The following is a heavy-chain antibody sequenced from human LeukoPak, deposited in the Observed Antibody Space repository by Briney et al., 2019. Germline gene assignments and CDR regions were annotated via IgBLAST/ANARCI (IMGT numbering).Heavy chain of an antibody. CDR3: ANLGITMIVVVY. J-gene: IGHJ4*02. Sequence: PGGSLRLSCAASGFTFSRFPMHWVRQAPGKGLEWVSAISGSGGSTYYADSVKGRFTISRDNSKNTLYLQMNSLRAEDTAVYYCANLGITMIVVVYWGQGTLVTVSS. CDR1: GFTFSRFP. CDR2: ISGSGGST. V-gene: IGHV3-23*01. D-gene: IGHD3-22*01.